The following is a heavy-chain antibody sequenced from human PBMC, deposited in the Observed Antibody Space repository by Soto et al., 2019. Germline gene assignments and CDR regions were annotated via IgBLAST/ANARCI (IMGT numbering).Heavy chain of an antibody. Sequence: QVQLQESGPGLVKPSQTLSLTCTVSGGSISSGGYYWSWIRQHPGKGLEWIGYIYYSGSTYYNPSLKSRVTISVDTYKTQYSLKLSSVTAADTAVYYCARDSEDGMDVWGQGTTVTVSS. J-gene: IGHJ6*02. CDR3: ARDSEDGMDV. V-gene: IGHV4-31*03. CDR2: IYYSGST. CDR1: GGSISSGGYY.